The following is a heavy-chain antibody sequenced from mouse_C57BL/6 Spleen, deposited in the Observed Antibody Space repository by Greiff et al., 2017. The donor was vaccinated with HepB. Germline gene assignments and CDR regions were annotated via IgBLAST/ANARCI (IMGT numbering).Heavy chain of an antibody. D-gene: IGHD1-2*01. CDR2: IYPGSGST. J-gene: IGHJ3*01. CDR1: GYTFTSYW. Sequence: QVQLQQSGAELVKPGASVKMSCKASGYTFTSYWITWVKQRPGQGLEWIGDIYPGSGSTNYNEKFKSKATLTVDTSSSTAYMQLSSLTSEDSAVYYCARGYSTHDLAWFAYWGQGTLVTVSA. CDR3: ARGYSTHDLAWFAY. V-gene: IGHV1-55*01.